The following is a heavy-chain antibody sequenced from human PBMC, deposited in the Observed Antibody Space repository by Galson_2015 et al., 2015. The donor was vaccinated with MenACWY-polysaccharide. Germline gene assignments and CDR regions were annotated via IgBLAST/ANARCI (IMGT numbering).Heavy chain of an antibody. CDR2: IGSSGSYI. J-gene: IGHJ4*02. D-gene: IGHD3-10*01. CDR1: GFTFTGFG. CDR3: ARDIYGSGSFD. V-gene: IGHV3-21*01. Sequence: SLRLSCAASGFTFTGFGMSWVRQAPGKGLEWVSFIGSSGSYIHYADSVKGRFTIARDNAKRSLFLQMNSLRAEDTAVYYCARDIYGSGSFDWGQGTLVTVSS.